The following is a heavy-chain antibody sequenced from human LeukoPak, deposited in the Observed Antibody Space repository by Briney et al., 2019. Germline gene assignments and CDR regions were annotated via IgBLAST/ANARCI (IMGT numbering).Heavy chain of an antibody. CDR3: AKSSYYDSSGFYREYYFDY. D-gene: IGHD3-22*01. J-gene: IGHJ4*02. V-gene: IGHV3-23*01. CDR1: GFSSNNFG. Sequence: GGSLRLSCVASGFSSNNFGMSWVRQAPGKGLEWVSSISGTGGSTHYADSVKGRFTISRDNSKNTLYLQMNSLRAGDTAVYYCAKSSYYDSSGFYREYYFDYWGQGTLVPISS. CDR2: ISGTGGST.